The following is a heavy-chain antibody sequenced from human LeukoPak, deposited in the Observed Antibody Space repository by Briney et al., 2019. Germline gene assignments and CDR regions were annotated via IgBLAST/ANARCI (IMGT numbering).Heavy chain of an antibody. J-gene: IGHJ4*02. D-gene: IGHD6-13*01. CDR3: AKDEGIAAAGVAVDY. CDR1: GFTFDNYG. V-gene: IGHV3-20*04. CDR2: INWNGGSI. Sequence: GRSLRLSCAASGFTFDNYGMSWVRLAPRKGLEWVSGINWNGGSIGYAHSVKGRFTISRDNAKNSLYLQMNSLRAEDTAVYYCAKDEGIAAAGVAVDYWGQGTLVTVSS.